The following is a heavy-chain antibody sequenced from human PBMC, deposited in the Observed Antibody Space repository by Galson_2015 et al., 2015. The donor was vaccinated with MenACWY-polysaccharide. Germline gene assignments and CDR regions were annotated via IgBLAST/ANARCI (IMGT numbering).Heavy chain of an antibody. CDR2: IYSAGST. Sequence: SLRLSCAASGLTVSSNYITWVRQPPGKGLDWVSVIYSAGSTYYADSVKGRFTISRDISKNMVFLQMNSLRAEDTALYYCARTGFYERSGYAVDIWGQGTMVTVSS. D-gene: IGHD3-22*01. CDR3: ARTGFYERSGYAVDI. V-gene: IGHV3-53*01. CDR1: GLTVSSNY. J-gene: IGHJ3*02.